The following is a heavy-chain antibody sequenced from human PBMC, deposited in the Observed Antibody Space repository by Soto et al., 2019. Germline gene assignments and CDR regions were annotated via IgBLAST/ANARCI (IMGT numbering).Heavy chain of an antibody. J-gene: IGHJ4*02. Sequence: QLQLHESGSGLVKPSQTLSLTCTVSGASITFGGYSWSWIRQTPGKGLEWIGYINHLETTFYNPSFESRLTLSIDRAKNQFSLKLHSMSAADRAVYFCARVGGSDSFDYWGQGILVTVSS. CDR3: ARVGGSDSFDY. D-gene: IGHD1-26*01. CDR2: INHLETT. V-gene: IGHV4-30-2*01. CDR1: GASITFGGYS.